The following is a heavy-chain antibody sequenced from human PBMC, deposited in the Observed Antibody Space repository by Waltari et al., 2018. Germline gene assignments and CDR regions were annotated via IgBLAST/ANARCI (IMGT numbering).Heavy chain of an antibody. Sequence: EVYLVESGGALVQPGTSLRLSCAASGFNFDPYTMHWVRQAPGMGLEWVAGISWNRASIAYADSVRGRFTISRDNAKKSVSLHMDTLGPEDTALYFCVGNVATSGDYGYSDHWGQGTLVTVSS. V-gene: IGHV3-9*01. CDR2: ISWNRASI. J-gene: IGHJ4*02. CDR1: GFNFDPYT. D-gene: IGHD4-17*01. CDR3: VGNVATSGDYGYSDH.